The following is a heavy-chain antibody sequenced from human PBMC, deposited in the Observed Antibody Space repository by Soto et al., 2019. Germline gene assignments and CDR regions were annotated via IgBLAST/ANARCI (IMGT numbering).Heavy chain of an antibody. D-gene: IGHD1-26*01. V-gene: IGHV3-23*01. CDR3: AKQELGGYGPFDY. CDR1: GFTFSSYA. J-gene: IGHJ4*02. Sequence: EVQLLESGGGLVQPGGSLRLSCAASGFTFSSYAMSWVRQAPGKGLEWVSAISGSGGSTYYADSVKGRFTISRDNSKNSLYLQINSLRAEDTAVYYCAKQELGGYGPFDYWGQGTLVTVSS. CDR2: ISGSGGST.